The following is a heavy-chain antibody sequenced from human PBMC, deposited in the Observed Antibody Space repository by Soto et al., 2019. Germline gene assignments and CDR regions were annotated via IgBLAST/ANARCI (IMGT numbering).Heavy chain of an antibody. D-gene: IGHD6-19*01. CDR1: GGSISSYY. CDR3: AGGYSSVAFDV. CDR2: FYYGGST. J-gene: IGHJ3*01. V-gene: IGHV4-59*01. Sequence: SSETLSLTCTVSGGSISSYYWSWIRQPPGKGLEWIGYFYYGGSTNYNPSLKSRVTISIDTSKNLFSLRLFSVTAADTAVYYCAGGYSSVAFDVWGQGAMVTVSS.